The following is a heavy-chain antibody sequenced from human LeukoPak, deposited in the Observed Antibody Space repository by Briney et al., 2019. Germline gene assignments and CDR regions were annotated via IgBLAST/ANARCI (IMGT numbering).Heavy chain of an antibody. Sequence: SVKVSCKASGGTFSSYAISWVRQAPGQGLEWMGGIIPIFGTANYAQKFQGRVTITADESTSTAYMELSSLRSEDTAVYYCARVGARPYDGIAAAGTGRYYYYGMDVWGQGTTVTVS. CDR3: ARVGARPYDGIAAAGTGRYYYYGMDV. V-gene: IGHV1-69*13. D-gene: IGHD6-13*01. CDR2: IIPIFGTA. J-gene: IGHJ6*02. CDR1: GGTFSSYA.